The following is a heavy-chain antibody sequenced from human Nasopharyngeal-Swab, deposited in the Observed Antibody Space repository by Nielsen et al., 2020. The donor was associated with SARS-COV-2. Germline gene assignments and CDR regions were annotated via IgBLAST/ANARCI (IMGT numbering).Heavy chain of an antibody. CDR1: GFTFSSYA. J-gene: IGHJ3*02. D-gene: IGHD3-10*01. V-gene: IGHV3-23*01. CDR3: AKDKAYTGLITMGTSDAFDI. Sequence: GGSLTLSCAASGFTFSSYAMSWVRQAPGKGLEWVSAISGSGGSTYYADSVKGRFTISRDNSKNTLYLQMNSLRAEDTAVYYCAKDKAYTGLITMGTSDAFDIWGQGTMVTVSS. CDR2: ISGSGGST.